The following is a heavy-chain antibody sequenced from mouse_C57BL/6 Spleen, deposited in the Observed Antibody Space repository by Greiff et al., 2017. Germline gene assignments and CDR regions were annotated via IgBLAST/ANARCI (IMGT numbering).Heavy chain of an antibody. CDR1: GYSFTGYY. V-gene: IGHV1-42*01. Sequence: EVQLQQSGPELVKPGASVKISCKASGYSFTGYYMNWVKQSPEKSLEWIGEINPSTGGTTYNQKFKAKATLTVDKSSSTAYMQLKSLTSEDSAVYYCAGHYYGSSPAFAYWGQGTLVTVSA. CDR3: AGHYYGSSPAFAY. D-gene: IGHD1-1*01. CDR2: INPSTGGT. J-gene: IGHJ3*01.